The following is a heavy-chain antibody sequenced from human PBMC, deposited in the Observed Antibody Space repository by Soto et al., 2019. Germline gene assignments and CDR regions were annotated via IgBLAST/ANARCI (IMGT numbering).Heavy chain of an antibody. D-gene: IGHD5-12*01. CDR1: GGTFSSYG. J-gene: IGHJ6*02. Sequence: QVQLVQSGAEVKKPGSSVKVSCKASGGTFSSYGISWVRQAPGQGLEWMGGIIPIFGTANYAQKFQGRVTITADESTSTDYMELSSLRSEDTAVYYWARASEVATFYYGMDVWGQGTTVTVSS. CDR3: ARASEVATFYYGMDV. V-gene: IGHV1-69*12. CDR2: IIPIFGTA.